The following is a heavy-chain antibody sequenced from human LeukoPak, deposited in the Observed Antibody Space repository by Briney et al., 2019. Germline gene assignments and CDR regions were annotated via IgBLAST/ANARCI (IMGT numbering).Heavy chain of an antibody. CDR2: IWYDGSKN. CDR3: MRASRGWYFDY. Sequence: GGSLRPSCAASGFTFSSHGMHWVRQAPGKGLEWVGLIWYDGSKNYYGDFVKGRFTISRDNSKNTPYLEMHSLRAEDTAVYYCMRASRGWYFDYWGQGTLVTVSS. D-gene: IGHD6-19*01. J-gene: IGHJ4*02. V-gene: IGHV3-33*01. CDR1: GFTFSSHG.